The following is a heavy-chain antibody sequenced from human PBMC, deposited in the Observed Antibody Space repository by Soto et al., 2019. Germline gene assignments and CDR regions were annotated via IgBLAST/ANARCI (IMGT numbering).Heavy chain of an antibody. CDR2: INPNSGGT. J-gene: IGHJ4*02. CDR1: GYTFTGYY. Sequence: ASVKVSCKASGYTFTGYYIHWVRQAPGQGLEWMGWINPNSGGTNYAQKFQGRVTMTRDTSISTAYMELSRLRSDDTAVYYCATNLVAARLVYYFDYWGQGPMVTV. V-gene: IGHV1-2*02. CDR3: ATNLVAARLVYYFDY. D-gene: IGHD6-6*01.